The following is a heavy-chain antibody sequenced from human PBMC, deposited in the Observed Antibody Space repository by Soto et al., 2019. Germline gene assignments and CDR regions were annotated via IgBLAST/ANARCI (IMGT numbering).Heavy chain of an antibody. CDR3: XXXPPXXXXXXXXXYFXN. Sequence: QVQLVXSGAXVKKXXASVXVSCKASGYTFTRXAISWXXXXXXXXXXXXXWISANSGNTNYAQRLQGRVTMTTDTSTNTAYMELRDLRXDDTXXXYCXXXPPXXXXXXXXXYFXNWGQGTLVTVSS. V-gene: IGHV1-18*01. CDR1: GYTFTRXA. CDR2: ISANSGNT. J-gene: IGHJ4*02.